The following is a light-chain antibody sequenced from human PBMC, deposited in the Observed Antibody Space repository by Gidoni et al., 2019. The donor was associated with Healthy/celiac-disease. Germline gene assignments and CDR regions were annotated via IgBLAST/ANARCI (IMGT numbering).Light chain of an antibody. V-gene: IGKV4-1*01. CDR1: QSVLYSSNNKNY. CDR2: WAS. J-gene: IGKJ2*03. CDR3: QQYYSTPPS. Sequence: DIVMTQSPDSLAVYLGERATINCKSSQSVLYSSNNKNYLAWYQQKPVQPPKLLIYWASTREAVVPDRFSGSGSGTDFTLTISSLQAEDVAVYYCQQYYSTPPSFGQGTKLEIK.